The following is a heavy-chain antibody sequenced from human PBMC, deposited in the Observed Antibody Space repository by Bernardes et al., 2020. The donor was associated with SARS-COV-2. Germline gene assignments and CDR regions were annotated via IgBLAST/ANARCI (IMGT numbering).Heavy chain of an antibody. J-gene: IGHJ6*02. Sequence: ASVKVSCKASGYTFTNFDISWVQQAPGQGLEWMAWISAYSGKTKYAQKFQGRVTTTTDTSTSTAYMELRSLRSDDTAVYYCARDWGYNGMDVWGQGTTVTVSS. D-gene: IGHD2-2*02. CDR1: GYTFTNFD. V-gene: IGHV1-18*04. CDR3: ARDWGYNGMDV. CDR2: ISAYSGKT.